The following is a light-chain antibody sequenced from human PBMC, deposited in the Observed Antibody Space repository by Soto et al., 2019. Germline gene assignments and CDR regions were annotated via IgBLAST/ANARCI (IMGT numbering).Light chain of an antibody. Sequence: QSVLTQPPSASGTPGQRVTFSCSGSSSNIGRNSVYWYQQVPGTAPKLLIYRNSQRPSGVPDRFSGSKSGTSASLAISGLRSEDESDYYCAVWDDSLSGVIFGGGTKVTVL. V-gene: IGLV1-47*01. CDR1: SSNIGRNS. J-gene: IGLJ2*01. CDR3: AVWDDSLSGVI. CDR2: RNS.